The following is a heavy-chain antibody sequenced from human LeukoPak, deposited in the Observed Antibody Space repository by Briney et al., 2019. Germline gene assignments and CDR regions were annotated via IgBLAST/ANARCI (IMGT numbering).Heavy chain of an antibody. CDR2: ISAYNGNT. J-gene: IGHJ4*02. Sequence: ASVKVSCKASGYTFTSYGISWVRQAPGQGLEWMGWISAYNGNTNYAQKRQGRVTMTTDTSTSTAYMELRSLRSDDTAVYYCARDTYSSPDIVATRNDYWGQGTLVTVSS. CDR1: GYTFTSYG. D-gene: IGHD5-12*01. V-gene: IGHV1-18*01. CDR3: ARDTYSSPDIVATRNDY.